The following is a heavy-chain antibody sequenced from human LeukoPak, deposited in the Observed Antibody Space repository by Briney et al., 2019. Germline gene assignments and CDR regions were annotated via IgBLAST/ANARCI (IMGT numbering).Heavy chain of an antibody. V-gene: IGHV4-34*01. CDR2: INQSGST. CDR1: GGSFSGYY. J-gene: IGHJ5*02. D-gene: IGHD3-10*01. CDR3: ARGVFGRFDP. Sequence: SETLSLTCVVYGGSFSGYYWSWIRQPPGKRLEWIGEINQSGSTNYNPSLKSRVTISVDTSKNQFSLNLNSVTAADTAAYYCARGVFGRFDPWGQGTLVTVSS.